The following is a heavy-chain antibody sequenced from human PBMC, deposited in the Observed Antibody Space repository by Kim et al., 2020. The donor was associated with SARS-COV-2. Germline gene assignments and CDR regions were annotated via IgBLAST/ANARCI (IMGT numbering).Heavy chain of an antibody. V-gene: IGHV4-31*03. CDR1: GGSISSGGYY. J-gene: IGHJ6*02. D-gene: IGHD3-10*01. Sequence: SETLSLTCTVSGGSISSGGYYWSWIRQHPGKGLEWIGYIYYSGSTYYNPSLKSRVTISVDTSKNQFSLKLSSVTDADTAVYYCARDRPLWFGEATLPDYYYGMDVCGQATTVTVSS. CDR2: IYYSGST. CDR3: ARDRPLWFGEATLPDYYYGMDV.